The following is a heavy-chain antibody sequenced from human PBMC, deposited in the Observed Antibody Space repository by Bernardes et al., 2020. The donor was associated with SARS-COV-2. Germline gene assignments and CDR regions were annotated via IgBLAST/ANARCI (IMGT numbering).Heavy chain of an antibody. CDR2: IYYSGRT. CDR1: GVSISNANYY. CDR3: ARLGNYDFWSGLGGEFDY. Sequence: LSLTCTVSGVSISNANYYWGWIRQPPGKGLEWIGNIYYSGRTHYNPSLRSRVTISVDTSKNQFSLKLSSVTAADTAVYYCARLGNYDFWSGLGGEFDYWGQGTLVTVSS. D-gene: IGHD3-3*01. V-gene: IGHV4-39*01. J-gene: IGHJ4*02.